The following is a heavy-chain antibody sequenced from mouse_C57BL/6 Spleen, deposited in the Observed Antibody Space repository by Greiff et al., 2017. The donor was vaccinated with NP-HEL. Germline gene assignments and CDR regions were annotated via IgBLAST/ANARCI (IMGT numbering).Heavy chain of an antibody. Sequence: QVHVKQPGAELVMPGASVKLSCKASGYTFTSYWMHWVKQRPGQGLEWIGEIDPSDSYTNYNQKFKGKSTLTVDKSSSTAYMQLSSLTSEDSAVYYCAREGYGTRYFDYWGQGTTLTVSS. V-gene: IGHV1-69*01. J-gene: IGHJ2*01. CDR1: GYTFTSYW. CDR3: AREGYGTRYFDY. CDR2: IDPSDSYT. D-gene: IGHD2-10*02.